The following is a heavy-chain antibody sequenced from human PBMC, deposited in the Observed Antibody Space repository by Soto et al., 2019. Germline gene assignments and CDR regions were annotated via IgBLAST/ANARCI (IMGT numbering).Heavy chain of an antibody. CDR2: FDPEDGET. D-gene: IGHD4-17*01. V-gene: IGHV1-24*01. Sequence: GASVKVSCKVSGYTLTELSMHWVRQAPGKGLEWMGGFDPEDGETIYAQKFQGRVTMTGDTSTDTAYMELSSLRSEDTAVYYCATHNYGTDAFDIWGQGTMVTVSS. CDR1: GYTLTELS. J-gene: IGHJ3*02. CDR3: ATHNYGTDAFDI.